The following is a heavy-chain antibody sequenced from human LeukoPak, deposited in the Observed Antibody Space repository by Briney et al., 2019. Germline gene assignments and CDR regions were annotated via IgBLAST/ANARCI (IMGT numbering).Heavy chain of an antibody. D-gene: IGHD1-26*01. CDR2: IYYSGST. J-gene: IGHJ4*02. V-gene: IGHV4-59*01. CDR3: ARGVNHGSYTY. Sequence: SETLSLTCTVSGGSISSYYWSWIRQPPGKGLEWIGYIYYSGSTNYNPSLKSRVTISVDTSKNQFSLKLSSVTAADTAVYYCARGVNHGSYTYWGQGTLVTVSS. CDR1: GGSISSYY.